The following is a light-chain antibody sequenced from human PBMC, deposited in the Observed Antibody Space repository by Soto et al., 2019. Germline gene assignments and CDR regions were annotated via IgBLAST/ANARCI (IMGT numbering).Light chain of an antibody. J-gene: IGKJ4*01. CDR1: QSVSSY. Sequence: EMVLTQSPATRSLSPGERATLSCMASQSVSSYLAWYQQKPGQAPRLLIYDASNRATGIPARFSGSGSGTDFTLTISSLEPEDFAVYYCQQRSNWPLTFGGGTKVDI. V-gene: IGKV3-11*01. CDR3: QQRSNWPLT. CDR2: DAS.